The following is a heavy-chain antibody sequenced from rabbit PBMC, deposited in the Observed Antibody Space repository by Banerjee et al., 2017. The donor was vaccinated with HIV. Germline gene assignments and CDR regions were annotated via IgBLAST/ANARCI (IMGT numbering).Heavy chain of an antibody. CDR3: ARDYYSYGYVGYYRDALDP. CDR1: GFSFSSSYW. V-gene: IGHV1S45*01. D-gene: IGHD6-1*01. J-gene: IGHJ2*01. CDR2: IDTATTGTT. Sequence: QEQLEESGGDLVKPEGSLTLTCTASGFSFSSSYWICWVRQAPGKGLEWIACIDTATTGTTFYASWAKGRFTISKTSSTTVTLQRTSLTAADTATYFCARDYYSYGYVGYYRDALDPWGQGTLVTVS.